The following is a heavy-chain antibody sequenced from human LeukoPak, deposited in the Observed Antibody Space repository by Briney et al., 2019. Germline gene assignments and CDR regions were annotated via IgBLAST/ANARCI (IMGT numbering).Heavy chain of an antibody. CDR2: ISSSAAST. V-gene: IGHV3-23*01. D-gene: IGHD3-10*01. CDR1: GFTFSDYA. CDR3: AKDPTHGSGSYFFDY. J-gene: IGHJ4*02. Sequence: GGSLRLSCAASGFTFSDYAMSWVRQAPGKGLEWVLTISSSAASTYYAGSVKGRFTISRDNSKNTLYLEMNSLKAEDTAVYYCAKDPTHGSGSYFFDYWGQGTLVIVSS.